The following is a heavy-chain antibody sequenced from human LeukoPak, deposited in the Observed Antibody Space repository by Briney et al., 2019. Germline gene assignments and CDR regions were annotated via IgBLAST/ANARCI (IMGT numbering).Heavy chain of an antibody. CDR3: AKGVSTAYYYAGPDH. CDR1: GFSFSTYG. Sequence: GGSLRLSCVASGFSFSTYGMSWVRQAPGKGLEWVSGISGSGGSTQYADSVKGRFTISRDNPKNTLYLQMNSLRAEDTAVYYCAKGVSTAYYYAGPDHWGQGTLVTASS. J-gene: IGHJ4*02. CDR2: ISGSGGST. V-gene: IGHV3-23*01. D-gene: IGHD3-22*01.